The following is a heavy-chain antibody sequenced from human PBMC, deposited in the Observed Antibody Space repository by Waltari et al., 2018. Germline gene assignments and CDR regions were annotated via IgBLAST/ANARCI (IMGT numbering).Heavy chain of an antibody. CDR3: ARGYDPRYGWRYLYYYYGMDV. V-gene: IGHV1-8*03. Sequence: QVQLVQSGAEVKKPGASVKVSCKASGYTFTSYDINWVRQSTGHGLVWMGWMNPNSGNTCYAQKFQGRVTITRNTSISTAYMELSSLRSEDTAVYYCARGYDPRYGWRYLYYYYGMDVWGQGTTVTVSS. D-gene: IGHD3-3*01. CDR2: MNPNSGNT. J-gene: IGHJ6*02. CDR1: GYTFTSYD.